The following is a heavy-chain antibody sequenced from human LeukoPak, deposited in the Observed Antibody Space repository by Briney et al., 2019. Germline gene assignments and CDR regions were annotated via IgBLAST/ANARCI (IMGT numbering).Heavy chain of an antibody. CDR2: IYHSGST. V-gene: IGHV4-4*02. J-gene: IGHJ4*02. CDR3: ARGGRGYYDSSGYYPLDY. CDR1: GGSISSSNW. Sequence: PSETLSLTCAVSGGSISSSNWWSWVRQPPGKGLEWIGEIYHSGSTNYNPSLKSRVTISVDKSKNQFSLKLRSVTAADTAVYYCARGGRGYYDSSGYYPLDYWGQGTLVTVSS. D-gene: IGHD3-22*01.